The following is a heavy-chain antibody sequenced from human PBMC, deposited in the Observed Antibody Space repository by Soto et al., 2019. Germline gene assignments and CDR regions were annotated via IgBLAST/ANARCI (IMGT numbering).Heavy chain of an antibody. J-gene: IGHJ2*01. CDR3: AKPFQEIGYDYDIWYFDL. V-gene: IGHV3-30*18. CDR1: GFTFSSYG. Sequence: QVQLVESGGGVVQPGSSLRLSCVASGFTFSSYGMHWVRQAPDKGLEWVAVISDDGITRYYADSVKGRFTISRDNSKNTVYLQMNSLRVEDTAVYYCAKPFQEIGYDYDIWYFDLWGRGTLVTVSS. D-gene: IGHD3-9*01. CDR2: ISDDGITR.